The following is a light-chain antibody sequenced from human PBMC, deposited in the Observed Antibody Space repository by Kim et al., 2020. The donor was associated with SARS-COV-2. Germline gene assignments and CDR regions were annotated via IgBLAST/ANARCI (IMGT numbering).Light chain of an antibody. CDR1: SSNIGAGYD. V-gene: IGLV1-40*01. CDR2: GNS. Sequence: QSVLTQPPSVSGAPGQRVTISCTGSSSNIGAGYDVHWYQQLPGTAPKLLIYGNSNRPAGVPDRFSGSKSGTSASLAITGRQAEDEADYYCQSYDSSLGGSVFGGGTQLTVL. CDR3: QSYDSSLGGSV. J-gene: IGLJ2*01.